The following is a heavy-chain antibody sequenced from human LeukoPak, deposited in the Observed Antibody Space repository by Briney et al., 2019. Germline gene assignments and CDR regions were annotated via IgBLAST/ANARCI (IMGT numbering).Heavy chain of an antibody. CDR3: ARTPRGYSYGHYFDY. Sequence: SETLSLTCTVSGGSISSYYWSWIRQPPGKGLEGIAYIYSSGSTKYNPFLKSRGTISVDTSKNQFSLKLSSVTAADTAVYYCARTPRGYSYGHYFDYWGQGTLVTVSS. CDR1: GGSISSYY. J-gene: IGHJ4*02. CDR2: IYSSGST. D-gene: IGHD5-18*01. V-gene: IGHV4-59*01.